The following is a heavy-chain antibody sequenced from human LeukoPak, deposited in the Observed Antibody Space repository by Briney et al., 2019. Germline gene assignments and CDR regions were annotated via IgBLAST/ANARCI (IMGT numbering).Heavy chain of an antibody. Sequence: GGSLRLSCSASGFTFSVSAIHWVRQAPGKGLEWVSAISGSGGSTYYADSVKGRFTISRDNSKNTLYLQMNSLRAEDTAVYYCAKDPSLFDYWGQGTLVTVSS. J-gene: IGHJ4*02. CDR3: AKDPSLFDY. CDR2: ISGSGGST. V-gene: IGHV3-23*01. CDR1: GFTFSVSA.